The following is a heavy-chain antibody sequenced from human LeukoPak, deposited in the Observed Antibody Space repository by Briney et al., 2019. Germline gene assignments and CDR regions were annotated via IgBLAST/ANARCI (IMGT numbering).Heavy chain of an antibody. Sequence: LGGSLLLSCAASGFDFSSYAVSWVRQAPGKGLEWVSAITGSGGSTYYADSVKGRFTVSRDNPRNTLYLQMSSLRAEDTAVYYCGKDEQGFGMQTSHWGQGTLVTVSS. CDR3: GKDEQGFGMQTSH. D-gene: IGHD1-14*01. V-gene: IGHV3-23*01. CDR1: GFDFSSYA. J-gene: IGHJ4*02. CDR2: ITGSGGST.